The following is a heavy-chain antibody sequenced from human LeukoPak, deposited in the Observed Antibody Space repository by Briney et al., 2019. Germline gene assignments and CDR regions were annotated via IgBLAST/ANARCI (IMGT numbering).Heavy chain of an antibody. CDR3: ARRPRHCSSTSCYRAGINWFDP. CDR1: GGSFSGYY. J-gene: IGHJ5*02. D-gene: IGHD2-2*01. CDR2: INHSGST. Sequence: SETLSLTCAVYGGSFSGYYWSWIRQPPGKGLEWIGEINHSGSTNYNPSLKSRVTISVDTSKNQFSLKLSSVTAADTAVYYCARRPRHCSSTSCYRAGINWFDPWGQGTLVTVSS. V-gene: IGHV4-34*01.